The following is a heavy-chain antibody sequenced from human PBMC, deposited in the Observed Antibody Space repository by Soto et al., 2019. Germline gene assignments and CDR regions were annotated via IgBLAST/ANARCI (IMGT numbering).Heavy chain of an antibody. CDR3: AEWASRYCV. Sequence: QVQLVQSGPEVKKPGTSVKVSCKASGFTFTSSAVQWVRQARGQRLEWIGWIVLGSGNTKYAQQFQGRVTLTRDMSTSTAYMEMSSLRSEDTAVYYCAEWASRYCVWGQGTLVTVSA. D-gene: IGHD1-26*01. J-gene: IGHJ4*02. CDR1: GFTFTSSA. CDR2: IVLGSGNT. V-gene: IGHV1-58*01.